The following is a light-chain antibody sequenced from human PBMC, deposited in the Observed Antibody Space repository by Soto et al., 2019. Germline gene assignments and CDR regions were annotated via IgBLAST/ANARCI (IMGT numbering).Light chain of an antibody. CDR2: GAF. CDR3: QQYGASPIT. Sequence: EIELTQSPGTLSLSPEERAILSCRASQSVSDNNLAWYQQEPGQATRLLMYGAFFRVTGVPDRFSGSASGVDFTLTISRLEPEDFAVYFCQQYGASPITFGPGTKVDT. CDR1: QSVSDNN. J-gene: IGKJ3*01. V-gene: IGKV3-20*01.